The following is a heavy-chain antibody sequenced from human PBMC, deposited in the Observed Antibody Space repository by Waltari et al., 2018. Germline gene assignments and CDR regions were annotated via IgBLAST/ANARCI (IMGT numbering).Heavy chain of an antibody. V-gene: IGHV4-39*01. J-gene: IGHJ4*02. CDR3: ARHESWSGVGNY. CDR2: IYYRGST. CDR1: GGSISSSGYY. Sequence: QLQLQESGPGLVKPSETLSLTCTVSGGSISSSGYYWGWIRQPPGKGLEWIGSIYYRGSTYYNPSLKSRGTISVDTSKNQFSLKVSSVTAADTAVYYCARHESWSGVGNYWGQGALVTVSS. D-gene: IGHD3-10*01.